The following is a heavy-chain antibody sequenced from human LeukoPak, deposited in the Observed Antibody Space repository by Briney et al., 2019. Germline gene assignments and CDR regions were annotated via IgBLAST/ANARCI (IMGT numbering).Heavy chain of an antibody. Sequence: KPGASVKVSCKASGYTFTSYDINWVRQATGQGLEWMGCMNPNSGNTGYAQKFQGRVTMTRNTSISTAYMELSSLRSEDTAVYYCARGRRIAVAVVFYYYYYMDVWGKGTTVTVSS. J-gene: IGHJ6*03. CDR3: ARGRRIAVAVVFYYYYYMDV. V-gene: IGHV1-8*01. CDR1: GYTFTSYD. D-gene: IGHD6-19*01. CDR2: MNPNSGNT.